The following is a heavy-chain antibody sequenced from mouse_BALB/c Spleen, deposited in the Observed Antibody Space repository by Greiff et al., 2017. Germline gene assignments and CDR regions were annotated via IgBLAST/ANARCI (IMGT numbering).Heavy chain of an antibody. CDR1: GFSLTSYG. CDR2: IWAGGST. V-gene: IGHV2-9*02. CDR3: ARGDDSYYGGFAY. Sequence: VQLQESGPGLVAPSQSLSITCTVSGFSLTSYGVHWVRQPPGKGLEWLGVIWAGGSTNYNSALMSRLSISKDNSKSQVFLKMNSLQTDDTAMYYCARGDDSYYGGFAYWGQGTLVTVSA. J-gene: IGHJ3*01. D-gene: IGHD2-3*01.